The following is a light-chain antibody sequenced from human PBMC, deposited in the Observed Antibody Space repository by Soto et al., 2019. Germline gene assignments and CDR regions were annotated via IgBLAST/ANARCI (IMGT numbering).Light chain of an antibody. CDR2: DAS. Sequence: DIQMTQSPSTLSASVGDRVTITCRASQSISSWLAWYQQKPGKAPKLLIYDASSLESGVPSRFSGSGSGTEFTLTISSLQPDDFATYYCQQYNSYSPGMITFGRGNKVDIK. CDR3: QQYNSYSPGMIT. CDR1: QSISSW. J-gene: IGKJ3*01. V-gene: IGKV1-5*01.